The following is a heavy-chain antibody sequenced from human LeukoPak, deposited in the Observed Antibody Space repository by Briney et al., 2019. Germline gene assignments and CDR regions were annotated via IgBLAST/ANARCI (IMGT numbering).Heavy chain of an antibody. CDR2: IYPGDSDT. J-gene: IGHJ4*02. Sequence: GESLKISCKGSGYNFTSYWIGWVRQMPGKGLEWMGIIYPGDSDTRYSPSFQGQVTISADKSISTAYLQWSSLKASDTAMYYCARQCCTVGGTIDYWGQGTLVTVSS. V-gene: IGHV5-51*01. CDR1: GYNFTSYW. D-gene: IGHD1-26*01. CDR3: ARQCCTVGGTIDY.